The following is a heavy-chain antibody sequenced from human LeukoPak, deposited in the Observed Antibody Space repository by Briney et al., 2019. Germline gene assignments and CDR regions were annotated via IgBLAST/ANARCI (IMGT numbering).Heavy chain of an antibody. Sequence: GGSLRLSCAASGFTFSGSAMHWVRQASGKGLEWVGRIRSKANSYATAYAASVKGRFTISRDDSKNTAYLQMNSLKTEDTAVYYCTMATYYYGSGSYGDYWGQGTLVTVSS. J-gene: IGHJ4*02. V-gene: IGHV3-73*01. CDR1: GFTFSGSA. CDR3: TMATYYYGSGSYGDY. D-gene: IGHD3-10*01. CDR2: IRSKANSYAT.